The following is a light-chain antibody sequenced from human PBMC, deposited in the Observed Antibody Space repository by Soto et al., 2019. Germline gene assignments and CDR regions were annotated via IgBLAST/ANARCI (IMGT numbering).Light chain of an antibody. J-gene: IGLJ1*01. CDR2: DVS. CDR1: SSDVGGYNY. V-gene: IGLV2-14*01. CDR3: SSYTSSSHLAV. Sequence: QSVLTQPASVSGSPGQSITISCTGTSSDVGGYNYVSWYQQHPGKAPKLMIYDVSNRPSGVSNRFSGSKSGNTASLTISGLQAEDEADYYCSSYTSSSHLAVFGTGTKLTVL.